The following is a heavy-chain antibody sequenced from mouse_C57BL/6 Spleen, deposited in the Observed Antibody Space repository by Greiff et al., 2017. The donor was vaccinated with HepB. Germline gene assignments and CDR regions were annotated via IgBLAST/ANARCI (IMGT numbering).Heavy chain of an antibody. CDR1: GYTFTSYW. V-gene: IGHV1-53*01. D-gene: IGHD1-1*01. CDR2: INPSNGGT. Sequence: QVQLQQPGTELVKPGASVKLSCKASGYTFTSYWMHWVKQRPGQGLEWIGNINPSNGGTNYNEKFKSKATLTVDKSSSTAYMQLSSLTSEDSAVYYCARGGYYGKGGTRYHAMDYWGQGTSVTVSS. J-gene: IGHJ4*01. CDR3: ARGGYYGKGGTRYHAMDY.